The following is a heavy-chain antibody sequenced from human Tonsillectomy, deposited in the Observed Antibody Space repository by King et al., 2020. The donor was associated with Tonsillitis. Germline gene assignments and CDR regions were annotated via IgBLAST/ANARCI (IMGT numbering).Heavy chain of an antibody. J-gene: IGHJ4*02. V-gene: IGHV3-30-3*01. CDR3: ARDDLGSSQNFDY. CDR1: GFTVSNYA. D-gene: IGHD1-26*01. CDR2: ISDDGSSI. Sequence: VQLVESGGGVVQPGRSLRLSCAASGFTVSNYAMHWVRQAPGKGLEWVAVISDDGSSIYYADPVKGRFTISRDNSKNTLYLQMNSLRPEDTAVYHCARDDLGSSQNFDYWGQGTLVTVSS.